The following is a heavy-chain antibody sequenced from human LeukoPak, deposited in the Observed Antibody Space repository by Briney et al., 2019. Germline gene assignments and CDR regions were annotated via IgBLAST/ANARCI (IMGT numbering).Heavy chain of an antibody. CDR1: GYSFTSYW. J-gene: IGHJ4*02. Sequence: GESLKISCKGSGYSFTSYWISWVRQAPGKGLEWVSVIYSGGSTYYADSVKGRFTISRDNSKSTLYLQMNSLRAEDTAVYYCARGVGSGSRLRAGDYWGQGTLVTVSS. V-gene: IGHV3-53*01. CDR2: IYSGGST. D-gene: IGHD1-26*01. CDR3: ARGVGSGSRLRAGDY.